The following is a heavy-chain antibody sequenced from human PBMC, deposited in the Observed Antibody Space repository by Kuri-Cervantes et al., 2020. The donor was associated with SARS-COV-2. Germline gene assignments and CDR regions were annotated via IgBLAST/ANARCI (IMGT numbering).Heavy chain of an antibody. CDR2: ISYDGSKK. CDR1: GFTFSSYA. D-gene: IGHD7-27*01. V-gene: IGHV3-30*04. CDR3: AKGLTGDPYPVDY. Sequence: GESLKISCAASGFTFSSYAMHWVRQAPGKGLEWVAVISYDGSKKYYADSVKGRFTISRDNSKNTLYLQMNSLRAEDTAVYYCAKGLTGDPYPVDYWGQGTLVTVSS. J-gene: IGHJ4*02.